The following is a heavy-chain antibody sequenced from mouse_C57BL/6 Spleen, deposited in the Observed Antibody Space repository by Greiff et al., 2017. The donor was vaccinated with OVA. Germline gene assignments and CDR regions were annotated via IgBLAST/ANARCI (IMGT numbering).Heavy chain of an antibody. Sequence: VKLQESGPELVKPGASVKLSCKASGYTFTSYDINWVKQRPGQGLEWIGWIYPRDGSTKYNEKFKGKATLTVDTSSSTAYMELHSLTSEDSAVYFCAYFTTVVATKAMDYWGQGTSVTVSS. V-gene: IGHV1-85*01. CDR2: IYPRDGST. J-gene: IGHJ4*01. CDR3: AYFTTVVATKAMDY. D-gene: IGHD1-1*01. CDR1: GYTFTSYD.